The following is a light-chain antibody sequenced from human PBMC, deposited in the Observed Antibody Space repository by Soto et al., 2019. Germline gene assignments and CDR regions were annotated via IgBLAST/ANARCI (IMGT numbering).Light chain of an antibody. V-gene: IGLV2-14*01. CDR2: EVI. Sequence: QSVLTQPASVSGSPGQSITISCTGTSSDIGGFNYVSWYQQHPGTAPKLIIYEVINRPSGISNRFSGSKSGTTASLTISGLQTDDEADYYCGSYTGNNAWLFGGGTKLTVL. J-gene: IGLJ2*01. CDR1: SSDIGGFNY. CDR3: GSYTGNNAWL.